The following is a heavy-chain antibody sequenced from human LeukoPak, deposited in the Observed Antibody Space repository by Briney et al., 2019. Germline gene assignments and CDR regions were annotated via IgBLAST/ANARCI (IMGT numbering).Heavy chain of an antibody. CDR3: AKELYDFWSGYYVGLDY. CDR2: ISGSGGST. J-gene: IGHJ4*02. V-gene: IGHV3-23*01. Sequence: GGSLRLSCAASGFTFSSYAMSWVRQAPGKGLEWVSAISGSGGSTYYADSVKGRFTISRDNSKNTLYLQMNSLRAEDTAVYYCAKELYDFWSGYYVGLDYWGQGTLVTVSS. CDR1: GFTFSSYA. D-gene: IGHD3-3*01.